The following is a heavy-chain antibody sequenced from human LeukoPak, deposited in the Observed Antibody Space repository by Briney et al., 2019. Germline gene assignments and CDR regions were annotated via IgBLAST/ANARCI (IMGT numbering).Heavy chain of an antibody. Sequence: GGSLRLSCQASGFTFSDYAMSWVRQAPGKGLEWVSSINPDGGSFFADSVKGRFTISRDDPRSVVYLQMNTLSAEDTAVYYCARSGVATCHYWGQGILVAVSS. CDR2: INPDGGS. CDR1: GFTFSDYA. V-gene: IGHV3-23*01. CDR3: ARSGVATCHY. D-gene: IGHD3-10*01. J-gene: IGHJ4*02.